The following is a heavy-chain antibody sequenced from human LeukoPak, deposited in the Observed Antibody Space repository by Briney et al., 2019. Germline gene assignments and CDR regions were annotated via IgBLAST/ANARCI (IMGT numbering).Heavy chain of an antibody. CDR2: IWFDGKNQ. CDR1: GFTFSSYD. CDR3: ARDRHCVNGVCHSPAGMDV. Sequence: GGSLRLSCAASGFTFSSYDMHWVRQAPGKGLEWVADIWFDGKNQHFVDSVRGRFAISRDNSKNTVYLQINSLRAEDTAVYYCARDRHCVNGVCHSPAGMDVWGQGTTVTVSS. J-gene: IGHJ6*02. D-gene: IGHD2-8*01. V-gene: IGHV3-33*01.